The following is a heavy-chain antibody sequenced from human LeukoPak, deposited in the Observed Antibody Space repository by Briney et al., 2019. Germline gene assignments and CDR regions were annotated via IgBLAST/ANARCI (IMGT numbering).Heavy chain of an antibody. J-gene: IGHJ5*02. Sequence: SETLSLTCTVSGGSITNYYWSWIRQPPGKGLEWIGFSYYNGNTNYNPSLKSRVTISVDTSKKQLSLILSSVTAADTAVYHCARDRSVTYFEFDPWGQGTLVTVSS. V-gene: IGHV4-59*01. D-gene: IGHD3-9*01. CDR1: GGSITNYY. CDR2: SYYNGNT. CDR3: ARDRSVTYFEFDP.